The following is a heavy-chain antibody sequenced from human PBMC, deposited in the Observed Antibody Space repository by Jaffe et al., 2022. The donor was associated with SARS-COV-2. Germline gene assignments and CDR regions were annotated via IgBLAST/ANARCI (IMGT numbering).Heavy chain of an antibody. CDR3: ARKYYYGSSAYSYWAAPVDY. V-gene: IGHV3-48*01. Sequence: EVQLVESGGGLVQPGGSLRLSCVVSGFTFSTYSMNWVRQAPGKGLEWVSYINGDSGTKQYADSVKGRFTISRDNSKNSLYLQMNSLIAEDTAVYYCARKYYYGSSAYSYWAAPVDYWGQGTLVTVSS. CDR2: INGDSGTK. CDR1: GFTFSTYS. J-gene: IGHJ4*02. D-gene: IGHD3-22*01.